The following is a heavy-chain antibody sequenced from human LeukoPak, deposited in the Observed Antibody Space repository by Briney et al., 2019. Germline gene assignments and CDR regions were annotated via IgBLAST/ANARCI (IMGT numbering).Heavy chain of an antibody. Sequence: ASVTLSCKASGGTFSSYAISWVRQAPGQGLEWMGWINPNSGGTNYAQKIQGRVTMTRDTSISTAYMELSRLRSDDTAVYYCARVGGELLYDWGQGTLVAVAS. CDR3: ARVGGELLYD. J-gene: IGHJ4*02. D-gene: IGHD1-26*01. CDR1: GGTFSSYA. CDR2: INPNSGGT. V-gene: IGHV1-2*02.